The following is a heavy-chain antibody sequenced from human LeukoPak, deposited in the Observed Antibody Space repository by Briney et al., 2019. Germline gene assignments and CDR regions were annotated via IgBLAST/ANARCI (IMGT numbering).Heavy chain of an antibody. V-gene: IGHV3-48*03. CDR2: ISSSGTNI. CDR1: GFTFSSHE. CDR3: ARQVVVTRDY. D-gene: IGHD3-22*01. Sequence: GGSLRLSCAASGFTFSSHEMNWVRQAPGKGLEWVSYISSSGTNIYYADSVKGRFTISRDNAKNSLYLQMNSLRAEDTAVYYCARQVVVTRDYWGQGTLVTVSS. J-gene: IGHJ4*02.